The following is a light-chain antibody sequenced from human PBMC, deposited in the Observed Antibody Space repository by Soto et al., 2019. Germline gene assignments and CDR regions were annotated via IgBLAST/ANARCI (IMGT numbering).Light chain of an antibody. CDR2: DTD. CDR1: SSNVGINY. CDR3: VTWDNSLRVVV. V-gene: IGLV1-51*01. J-gene: IGLJ2*01. Sequence: QSVLTQPPSVSAAPGQKVTISCSGSSSNVGINYVAWYQQLPGTAPRLLIYDTDKRPSGIPDRFSGSKSGTSATLGITGLQTGDEADYYCVTWDNSLRVVVFGGGTKLTVL.